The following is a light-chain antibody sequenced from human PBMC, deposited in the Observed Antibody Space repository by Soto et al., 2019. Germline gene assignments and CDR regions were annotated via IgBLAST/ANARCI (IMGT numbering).Light chain of an antibody. Sequence: QSVLTQPASVSGSPGQSITISCTGTTSDVGNYNYVSWYQHHPGKAPKLMIYEVTNRPSGVSDRFSGSKSGNTASLTISGLLAEDEADYYCKSYTSSSTYVFGNGTKVTVL. V-gene: IGLV2-14*01. CDR2: EVT. CDR1: TSDVGNYNY. J-gene: IGLJ1*01. CDR3: KSYTSSSTYV.